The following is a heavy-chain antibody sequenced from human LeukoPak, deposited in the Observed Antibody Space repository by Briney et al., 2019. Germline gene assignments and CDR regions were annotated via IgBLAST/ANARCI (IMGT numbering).Heavy chain of an antibody. CDR3: AKDRSSGWYDAFDI. CDR2: ISGSGGST. Sequence: PGGSLTLSCAASGFTFSSYAMSWVRQAPGKGLEWVSSISGSGGSTYYSDSVKGRFTISRDNSKNTLYLQLNSLRAEDTAVYYCAKDRSSGWYDAFDIWGQGTMVIVFS. V-gene: IGHV3-23*01. CDR1: GFTFSSYA. D-gene: IGHD6-19*01. J-gene: IGHJ3*02.